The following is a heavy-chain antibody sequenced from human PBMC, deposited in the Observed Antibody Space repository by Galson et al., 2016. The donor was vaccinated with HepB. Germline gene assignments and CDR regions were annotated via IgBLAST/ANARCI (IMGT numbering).Heavy chain of an antibody. CDR1: GVSLSDYS. CDR2: ISPSGGT. CDR3: ATLTFCGSLICSGSLFY. Sequence: SETLSLTCGVYGVSLSDYSWTWIRQPPGKGLEWIGEISPSGGTKYNPSLKSRATILIDTSKKQFSVELSSVTAADTAVYYCATLTFCGSLICSGSLFYWGQGILVTVSS. V-gene: IGHV4-34*01. J-gene: IGHJ4*02. D-gene: IGHD2-2*01.